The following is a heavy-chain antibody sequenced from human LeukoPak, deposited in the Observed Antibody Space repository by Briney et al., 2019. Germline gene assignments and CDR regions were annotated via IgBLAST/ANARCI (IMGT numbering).Heavy chain of an antibody. CDR2: ISAYNVNT. V-gene: IGHV1-18*01. Sequence: ASVTVAFKASGYTFTSYGISWVRQAPGQGLEWMGWISAYNVNTNDAQKLQGTVTMTTDTSTTTAYMELRSLRSDDTAVYYCARVPVSGPGARFDYWGQGTLVTVSS. CDR3: ARVPVSGPGARFDY. J-gene: IGHJ4*02. CDR1: GYTFTSYG. D-gene: IGHD4-11*01.